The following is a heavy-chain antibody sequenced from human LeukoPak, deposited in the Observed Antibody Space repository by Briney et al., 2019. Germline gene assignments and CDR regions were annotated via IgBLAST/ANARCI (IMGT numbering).Heavy chain of an antibody. CDR3: ARYGSGSTWFDP. CDR1: GGSISSDNYQ. CDR2: INYSGST. Sequence: SETLSLTCTVSGGSISSDNYQWSWIRQPPGKGLEWIGYINYSGSTYYNPSLKSRVTISVDTSKNHSSLKLSSVTAADTAVYYCARYGSGSTWFDPWGQGTLVTVSS. V-gene: IGHV4-30-4*01. D-gene: IGHD3-10*01. J-gene: IGHJ5*02.